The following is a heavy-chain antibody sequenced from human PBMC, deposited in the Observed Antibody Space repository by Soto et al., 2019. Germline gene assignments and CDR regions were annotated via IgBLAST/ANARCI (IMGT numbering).Heavy chain of an antibody. CDR1: GFTVSSNY. D-gene: IGHD3-22*01. V-gene: IGHV3-66*01. CDR3: ARDYYDSSGPTGAFAI. CDR2: IYSGGST. J-gene: IGHJ3*02. Sequence: EVQLVESGGGLVQPGGSLRLSCAASGFTVSSNYMSWVRQAPGKGLEWVSVIYSGGSTYYADSVKGRFTISRDNSKNTLYLQMNGLRADDTAVYYCARDYYDSSGPTGAFAICGQGTMVTVSS.